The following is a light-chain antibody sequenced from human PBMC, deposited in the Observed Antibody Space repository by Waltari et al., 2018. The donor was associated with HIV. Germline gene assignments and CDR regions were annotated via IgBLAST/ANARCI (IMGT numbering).Light chain of an antibody. CDR2: AAS. CDR1: QDNKEF. CDR3: QQYYKYPPT. J-gene: IGKJ2*01. Sequence: DIQLPQSPFPMSASVGDSAAFTCRVSQDNKEFLDWLQQKPGKTPKPLISAASSLHSGVPSKFSGSGSGTDFTLTISSLQPEDSATYYCQQYYKYPPTFGQGTKLEIK. V-gene: IGKV1-16*02.